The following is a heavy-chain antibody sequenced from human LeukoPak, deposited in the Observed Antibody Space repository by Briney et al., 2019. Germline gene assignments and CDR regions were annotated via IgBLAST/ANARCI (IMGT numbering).Heavy chain of an antibody. CDR2: IIPIFGTA. J-gene: IGHJ5*02. D-gene: IGHD2-2*01. CDR3: AKETQLLFFWFDP. Sequence: SVKVSRKASGGTFSSYAISWVRQAPGRGLEWMGRIIPIFGTANYAQKFQGRVTITTDESTSTAYMELSSLRSEDTAVYYCAKETQLLFFWFDPWGQGTLVTVSS. V-gene: IGHV1-69*05. CDR1: GGTFSSYA.